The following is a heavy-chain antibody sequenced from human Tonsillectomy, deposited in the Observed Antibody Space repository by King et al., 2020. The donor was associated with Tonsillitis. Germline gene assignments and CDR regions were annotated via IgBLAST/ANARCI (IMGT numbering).Heavy chain of an antibody. D-gene: IGHD3-22*01. CDR1: GFTFSDYY. J-gene: IGHJ3*02. Sequence: VQLVESGGGLVKPGGSLRLSCAASGFTFSDYYMTWIRQAPGKGLEWVSYISSSSSYTNYADSVKGRFTISRDNAKNALYLQMNSLRAGDTAVYYWARAYYYDSSGLPQAFDIWGQGTMVTVSS. V-gene: IGHV3-11*05. CDR3: ARAYYYDSSGLPQAFDI. CDR2: ISSSSSYT.